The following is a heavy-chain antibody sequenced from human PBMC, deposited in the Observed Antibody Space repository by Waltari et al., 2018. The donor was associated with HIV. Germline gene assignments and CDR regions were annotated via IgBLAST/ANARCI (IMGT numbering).Heavy chain of an antibody. Sequence: EVQLLESGGGLVQPGGSLRRSWAASGFPFSSYAISWVRQAPGKGLQWVSIISGSGSTTYSADSVKGRVTISRDNSENTLYLQINSLRAEDTAVYYCAKGAFDMVVVSALDSWGHGTLVTVSS. CDR2: ISGSGSTT. CDR3: AKGAFDMVVVSALDS. D-gene: IGHD2-21*01. CDR1: GFPFSSYA. J-gene: IGHJ5*01. V-gene: IGHV3-23*01.